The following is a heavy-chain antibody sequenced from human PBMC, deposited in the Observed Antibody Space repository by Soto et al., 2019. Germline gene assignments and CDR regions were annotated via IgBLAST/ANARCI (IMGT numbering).Heavy chain of an antibody. Sequence: QPGGSLRLSCAASGFTFSSYGMHWVRQSPGKGLEWVAVIWYDGSNKYYADSVKGRFTISRDNSKNTLYLQMNSLRAEDTAVYYCARDIITMVRGARVDYYGMDVWGQGTTVTVSS. J-gene: IGHJ6*02. CDR2: IWYDGSNK. CDR3: ARDIITMVRGARVDYYGMDV. V-gene: IGHV3-33*01. CDR1: GFTFSSYG. D-gene: IGHD3-10*01.